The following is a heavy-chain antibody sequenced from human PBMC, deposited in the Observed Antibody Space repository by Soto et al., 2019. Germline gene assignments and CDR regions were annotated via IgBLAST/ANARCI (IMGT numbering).Heavy chain of an antibody. CDR3: ARSASTVVTEPAFDY. V-gene: IGHV3-21*01. CDR1: GFTFSSYS. Sequence: KPGGSLRLSCAASGFTFSSYSMNWVRQAPGKGLEWVSSISSSSSYIYYADSVKGRFTISRDNAKNSLYLQMSSLRAEDTAVYYCARSASTVVTEPAFDYWGQGTLVTVSS. CDR2: ISSSSSYI. J-gene: IGHJ4*02. D-gene: IGHD4-17*01.